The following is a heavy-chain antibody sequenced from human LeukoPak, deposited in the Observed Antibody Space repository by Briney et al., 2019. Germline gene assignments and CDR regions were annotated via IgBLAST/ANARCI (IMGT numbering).Heavy chain of an antibody. Sequence: PSETLSLTCTVSGYSITRGYYWGWIRQPPGKGLEWIGSIYHSGSTYCNPSLKSRVVISVDTSKNQFSLKLNSVTAADTAVYYCARSGPYYYHYMDVWGKGTTVTVSS. CDR2: IYHSGST. CDR3: ARSGPYYYHYMDV. V-gene: IGHV4-38-2*02. CDR1: GYSITRGYY. J-gene: IGHJ6*03. D-gene: IGHD3-10*01.